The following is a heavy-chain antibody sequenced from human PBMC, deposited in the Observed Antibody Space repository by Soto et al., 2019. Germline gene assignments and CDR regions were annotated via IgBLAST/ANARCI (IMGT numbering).Heavy chain of an antibody. D-gene: IGHD6-13*01. CDR1: GDSVPSNSAA. Sequence: PSQTLSLTCAISGDSVPSNSAAWNWIRQSPSRGLEWLGRTYYRSKWYNDYAVSVKSRITINPDTSKNQFSLQLNSVTPEDTAVYYCARDGGIYSSSWYWFDPWGQGTLVTVSS. CDR3: ARDGGIYSSSWYWFDP. J-gene: IGHJ5*02. V-gene: IGHV6-1*01. CDR2: TYYRSKWYN.